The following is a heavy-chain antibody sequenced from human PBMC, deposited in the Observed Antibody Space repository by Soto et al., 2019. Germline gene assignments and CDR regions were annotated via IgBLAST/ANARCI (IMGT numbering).Heavy chain of an antibody. CDR1: GYIFINYG. CDR3: AGHEVPAANWLDR. CDR2: ISGYNGNT. V-gene: IGHV1-18*01. Sequence: GASVKVSCKASGYIFINYGITWVRRAPGQGLEWMGWISGYNGNTKYADKLQGRVTMTTDTSTTTAYMELSSLRSDDTAVYYCAGHEVPAANWLDRWGQGTLVTVSS. J-gene: IGHJ5*02. D-gene: IGHD2-2*01.